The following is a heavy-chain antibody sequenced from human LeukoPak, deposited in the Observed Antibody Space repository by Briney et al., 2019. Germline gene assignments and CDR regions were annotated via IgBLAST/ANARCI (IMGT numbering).Heavy chain of an antibody. V-gene: IGHV3-49*04. Sequence: GGSLRLSFTVSGFTFGDYAMGWVRQAPGKGLEWVGLIRRKVSGATTEYAASVEGRFTISRDDSKSIAYLQMNSLKTEDTAMYYCTRNIYCSGGSCSYYFDYWGQGTLVTVSS. D-gene: IGHD2-15*01. CDR1: GFTFGDYA. J-gene: IGHJ4*02. CDR3: TRNIYCSGGSCSYYFDY. CDR2: IRRKVSGATT.